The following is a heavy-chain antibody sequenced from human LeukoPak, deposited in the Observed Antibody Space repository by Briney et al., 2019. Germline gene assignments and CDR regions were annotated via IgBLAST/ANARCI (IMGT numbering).Heavy chain of an antibody. CDR2: INWNGGST. J-gene: IGHJ4*02. V-gene: IGHV3-20*04. Sequence: GGSLRLSCAASGFTFDDYGMSWVRQAPGKGLEWVSGINWNGGSTGYADSVKGRFTISRDNSKNTLYLQMNSLRTEDTAVYYCAKDPTYYGSGSYLDWGQGTLVTVSS. CDR1: GFTFDDYG. CDR3: AKDPTYYGSGSYLD. D-gene: IGHD3-10*01.